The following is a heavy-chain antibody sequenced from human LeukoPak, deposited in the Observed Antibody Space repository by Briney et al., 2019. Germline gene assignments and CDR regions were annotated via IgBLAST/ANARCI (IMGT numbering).Heavy chain of an antibody. CDR2: IFYSGST. V-gene: IGHV4-38-2*02. CDR3: AKSNGYGLIDI. D-gene: IGHD3-22*01. Sequence: SETLSLTCTVSGYSISSGYNWGWVRQPPGKALEWIGNIFYSGSTYYSPSLKSRVTISLDTSRNQFSLKLNSVTAADTAVYYCAKSNGYGLIDIWGQGTMVTVSS. CDR1: GYSISSGYN. J-gene: IGHJ3*02.